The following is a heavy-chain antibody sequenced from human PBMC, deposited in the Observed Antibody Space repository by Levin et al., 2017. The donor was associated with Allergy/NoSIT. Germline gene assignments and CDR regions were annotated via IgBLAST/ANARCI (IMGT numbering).Heavy chain of an antibody. CDR1: GFTFSSYG. CDR3: ARVQQLILAFDY. J-gene: IGHJ4*02. CDR2: ISYDGSNK. Sequence: GGSLRLFCAASGFTFSSYGMHWVRQVPGKGLEWVALISYDGSNKYYADSVKGRFTISRDNSKNTLYLQMNSLRAEDTAVYYCARVQQLILAFDYWGQGTLVTVSS. V-gene: IGHV3-30*03. D-gene: IGHD6-13*01.